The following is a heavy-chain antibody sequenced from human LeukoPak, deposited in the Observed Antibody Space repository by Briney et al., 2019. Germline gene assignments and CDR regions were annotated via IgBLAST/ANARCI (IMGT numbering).Heavy chain of an antibody. J-gene: IGHJ4*02. D-gene: IGHD6-19*01. V-gene: IGHV3-7*04. CDR3: ARDGGGWTFFDY. CDR2: IKQDGTEK. CDR1: GFTFSNYW. Sequence: GGSLRLSCAASGFTFSNYWMSWVRQAPGKGLEWAANIKQDGTEKYFVGSVKGRFTISRDNAKNSVFLQMNSLRAEDTAVYYCARDGGGWTFFDYWGQGTPVTVSS.